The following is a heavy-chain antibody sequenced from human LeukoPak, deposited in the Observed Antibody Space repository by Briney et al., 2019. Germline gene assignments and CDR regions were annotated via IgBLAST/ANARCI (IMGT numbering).Heavy chain of an antibody. Sequence: GESLKISCKGSGYIFTSYYIAWVRQMPGKGLEWMGIIYPRDSDTRYSPSFQGQVTISADKSINTAYLRWGSLKASDTAMYYCARVPSLIAVAGASFDSWGQGTPVTVSS. V-gene: IGHV5-51*01. CDR1: GYIFTSYY. D-gene: IGHD6-19*01. J-gene: IGHJ4*02. CDR2: IYPRDSDT. CDR3: ARVPSLIAVAGASFDS.